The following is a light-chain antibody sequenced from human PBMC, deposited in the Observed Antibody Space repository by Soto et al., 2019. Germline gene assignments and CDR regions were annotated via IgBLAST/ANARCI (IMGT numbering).Light chain of an antibody. CDR1: QSVSSY. CDR3: QQRSNWPSIT. J-gene: IGKJ5*01. V-gene: IGKV3-11*01. Sequence: EIVLTPSPATLSLSPGERATLSCRASQSVSSYLAWYQQKPGQAPRLLIYDASNRATGIPARFSGSGSGTDFTLTISSLEPEDFAVYYCQQRSNWPSITFGQGTRLEI. CDR2: DAS.